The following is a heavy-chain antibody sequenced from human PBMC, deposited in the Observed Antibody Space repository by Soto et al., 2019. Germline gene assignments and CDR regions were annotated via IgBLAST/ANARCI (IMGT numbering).Heavy chain of an antibody. J-gene: IGHJ4*02. CDR2: ISWNSGII. D-gene: IGHD4-4*01. CDR3: AKDKLYSNYEYYFDN. Sequence: GGSLRLSCAASGFTFENYAMHWVRQAPGKGLEWVSGISWNSGIIGYADSVKGRFTVSRDNAKNSLYLQMNSLRAEDTAFYYCAKDKLYSNYEYYFDNWGRGTQVTVSS. V-gene: IGHV3-9*01. CDR1: GFTFENYA.